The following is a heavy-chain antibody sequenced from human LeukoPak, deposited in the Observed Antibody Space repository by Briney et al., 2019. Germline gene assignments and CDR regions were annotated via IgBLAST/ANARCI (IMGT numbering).Heavy chain of an antibody. CDR1: GGSISDYY. CDR2: IYYTGNT. V-gene: IGHV4-59*08. Sequence: ASETLSLTCTVSGGSISDYYWTWIRQPPGKGLEWIGYIYYTGNTNYIPSLKSRVTISIDRSKNQFSLKLNSVTAADTAVYYCARRTTEWYFDLWGRGALVTVSS. J-gene: IGHJ2*01. CDR3: ARRTTEWYFDL.